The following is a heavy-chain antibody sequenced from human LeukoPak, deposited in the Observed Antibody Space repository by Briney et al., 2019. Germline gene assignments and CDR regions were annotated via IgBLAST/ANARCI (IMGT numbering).Heavy chain of an antibody. J-gene: IGHJ4*02. V-gene: IGHV3-11*04. D-gene: IGHD3-3*01. CDR1: GFPFSNYY. CDR2: IGSSGYTI. Sequence: GGSLRLSCAASGFPFSNYYMSWIRQAPGKGLEWISYIGSSGYTIYYADSVKGRFTISRDNAKNSLYLQMNSLRAEDTAVYYCARDAALLYDLWSGYPRKLDYWGQGTLVTVSS. CDR3: ARDAALLYDLWSGYPRKLDY.